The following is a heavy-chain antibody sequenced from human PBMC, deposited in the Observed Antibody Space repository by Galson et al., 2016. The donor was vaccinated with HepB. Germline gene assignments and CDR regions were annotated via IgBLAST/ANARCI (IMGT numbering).Heavy chain of an antibody. CDR1: GFSISGNY. J-gene: IGHJ4*02. CDR2: IYLGGST. V-gene: IGHV3-53*04. D-gene: IGHD6-19*01. CDR3: ASQQWPPGGYWGQGTLVTASSREGRSPTPHHNPENPVNLQMTTLRPDHTAVYFCASQQWPPGGY. Sequence: SLRLSCAVSGFSISGNYMSWVRQAPGKGLEWVAVIYLGGSTFYADSVKGRFTISRHNSENTFDLQMNSLRPDDTAVYFCASQQWPPGGYWGQGTLVTASSREGRSPTPHHNPENPVNLQMTTLRPDHTAVYFCASQQWPPGGYWGQGTLVTVSS.